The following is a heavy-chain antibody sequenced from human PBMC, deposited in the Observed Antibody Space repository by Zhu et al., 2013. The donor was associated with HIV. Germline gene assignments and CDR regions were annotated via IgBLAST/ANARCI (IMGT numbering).Heavy chain of an antibody. CDR1: GYTFTSYG. CDR2: ISAYNGNT. V-gene: IGHV1-18*01. D-gene: IGHD2-2*01. CDR3: ARDQNVYCSSTSCYRGWFDP. J-gene: IGHJ5*02. Sequence: QVQLVQSGAEVKKPGASVKVSCKASGYTFTSYGISWVRQAPGQGLEWMGWISAYNGNTNYAQKLQGRVTMTTDTSTSTAYMELRSLRSDDTAVYYCARDQNVYCSSTSCYRGWFDPWGQGTLVTVSS.